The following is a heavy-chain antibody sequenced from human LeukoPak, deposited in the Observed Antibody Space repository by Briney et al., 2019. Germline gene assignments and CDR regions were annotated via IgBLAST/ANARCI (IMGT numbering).Heavy chain of an antibody. V-gene: IGHV1-46*01. Sequence: ASVKVSCHASGSTFTIYYMHWVRQAPGQGLEWMGILNPSGGSTSYAQKFQGRVTMTRDTSTSTVYMELSSLRSEDTAVYYCARGGSGQWLVNDAFDIWGQGTMVTVSS. CDR3: ARGGSGQWLVNDAFDI. J-gene: IGHJ3*02. CDR2: LNPSGGST. D-gene: IGHD6-19*01. CDR1: GSTFTIYY.